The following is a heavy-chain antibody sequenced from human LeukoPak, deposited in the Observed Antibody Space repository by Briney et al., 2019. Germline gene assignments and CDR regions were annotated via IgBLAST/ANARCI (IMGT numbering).Heavy chain of an antibody. J-gene: IGHJ4*02. Sequence: SYYWSWVRQAPGKGLEWVANIKQDGSEKYYVDSVKGRFTISRDNAKNSLYLQMNSLRAEDTAVYYCARAPHGGSSWYDSYWGQGTLVTVSS. V-gene: IGHV3-7*01. D-gene: IGHD6-13*01. CDR2: IKQDGSEK. CDR3: ARAPHGGSSWYDSY. CDR1: SYY.